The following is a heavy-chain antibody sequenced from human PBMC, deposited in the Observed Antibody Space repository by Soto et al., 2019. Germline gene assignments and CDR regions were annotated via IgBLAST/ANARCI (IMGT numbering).Heavy chain of an antibody. CDR2: IIPIFGTA. V-gene: IGHV1-69*01. CDR1: GGTFSSYA. CDR3: ARHCSSTSCYDAFDI. D-gene: IGHD2-2*01. Sequence: QVQLVQSGAEVKKPGSSVKVSCKASGGTFSSYAISWVRQAPGQGLEWMGGIIPIFGTANYAQKFQGRVTVTAHESTSTAYMELSSLRSEDTAVYYCARHCSSTSCYDAFDIWGQGTMVTVSS. J-gene: IGHJ3*02.